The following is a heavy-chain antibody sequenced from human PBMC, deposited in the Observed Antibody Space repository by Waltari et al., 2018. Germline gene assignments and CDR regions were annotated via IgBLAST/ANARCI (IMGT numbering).Heavy chain of an antibody. CDR1: GGSISTFGYY. CDR2: IYPSGTT. D-gene: IGHD2-21*01. CDR3: ARHGGYFSNFDY. V-gene: IGHV4-39*01. Sequence: QLQLQASGPGLVKPSETLSLTCTVSGGSISTFGYYWSWVRQPPGKGLEWFGTIYPSGTTDYNPSLESRVSISVDASRNQFTLKLRSVTAADTAVYYCARHGGYFSNFDYWGQGTLVTVSS. J-gene: IGHJ4*02.